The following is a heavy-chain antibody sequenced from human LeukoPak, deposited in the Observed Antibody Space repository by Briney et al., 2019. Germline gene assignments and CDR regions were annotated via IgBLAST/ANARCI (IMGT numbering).Heavy chain of an antibody. V-gene: IGHV4-39*01. Sequence: SETLSLTCIVSGASISSRTYYWGWIRQAPGKGLEWIGSIYYSGNTYYNPSPMSRVTISVDTSKNQFSLKLPSVTAADTAVYYCARQRAYRDVFDIWGQGTMVTVSS. CDR1: GASISSRTYY. CDR3: ARQRAYRDVFDI. D-gene: IGHD1-14*01. J-gene: IGHJ3*02. CDR2: IYYSGNT.